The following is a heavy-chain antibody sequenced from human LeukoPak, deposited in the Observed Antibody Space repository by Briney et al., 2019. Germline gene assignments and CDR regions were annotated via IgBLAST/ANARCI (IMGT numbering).Heavy chain of an antibody. Sequence: GGSLRLSCAASGFTFSSYAMRWVRQAPGKGLEWVAVILSDGSNKYYADSVKGRFAISRDDSKNTLYLQMNSLRAEDTAVYYCAKSGVRSYFDYWGQGTLVTVSS. J-gene: IGHJ4*02. D-gene: IGHD3-10*01. CDR1: GFTFSSYA. CDR3: AKSGVRSYFDY. V-gene: IGHV3-30-3*02. CDR2: ILSDGSNK.